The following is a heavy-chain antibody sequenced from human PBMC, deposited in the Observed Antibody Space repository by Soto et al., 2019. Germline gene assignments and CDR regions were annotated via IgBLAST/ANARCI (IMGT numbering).Heavy chain of an antibody. V-gene: IGHV3-21*05. CDR1: GFTLSSYS. CDR2: ISSSSSEK. Sequence: PGGSLRLSCAASGFTLSSYSMNWVRQAPGKGLEWVAYISSSSSEKYYADSVKGRFTISRDNAKNSLYLQMNSLRAEDTAVYYCARDSSPWYYYGMDVWGQGTTVTVSS. J-gene: IGHJ6*02. CDR3: ARDSSPWYYYGMDV. D-gene: IGHD6-6*01.